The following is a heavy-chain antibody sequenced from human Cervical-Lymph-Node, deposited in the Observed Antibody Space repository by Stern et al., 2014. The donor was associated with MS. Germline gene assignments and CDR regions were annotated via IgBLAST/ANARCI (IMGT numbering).Heavy chain of an antibody. CDR2: VYDSGAT. CDR1: GDSISSYTHY. V-gene: IGHV4-39*01. Sequence: QLQLQESGPGLVKPSETLSLTCAVSGDSISSYTHYWAWIRQPPGKGLEWIGRVYDSGATYYTPSFKCPVTISVDTSKNLFSLGLTSVTAADTAVYYCAKHACTGAACPFDLWGQGTLVTVSS. J-gene: IGHJ4*02. D-gene: IGHD2-8*02. CDR3: AKHACTGAACPFDL.